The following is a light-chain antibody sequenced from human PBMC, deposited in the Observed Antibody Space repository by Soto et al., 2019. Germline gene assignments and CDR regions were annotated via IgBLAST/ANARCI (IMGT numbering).Light chain of an antibody. CDR2: DAS. CDR1: QSVSSY. Sequence: EIVLTQSPATLSLSPGERATLSYRASQSVSSYLSWYQQKPGQAPRLLIYDASNRATGIPARFSGSGSGTDFTLTISSLEPEDFAVYYCQQRSNCPPLFTFGPGTKVDIK. J-gene: IGKJ3*01. CDR3: QQRSNCPPLFT. V-gene: IGKV3-11*01.